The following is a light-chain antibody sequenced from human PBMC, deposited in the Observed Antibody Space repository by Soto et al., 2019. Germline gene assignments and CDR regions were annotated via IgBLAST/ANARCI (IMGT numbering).Light chain of an antibody. CDR3: QKYNSAPLT. J-gene: IGKJ5*01. V-gene: IGKV1-27*01. CDR2: AAS. Sequence: DIQMTQSPSSLSASVGDRVTITCRTSQGISNYLAWYQQKPGTVPDLLIYAASTLQTGVPSRFSGSGSGTDFTLTISSLQPEDVATYYCQKYNSAPLTFGQGTRLEIK. CDR1: QGISNY.